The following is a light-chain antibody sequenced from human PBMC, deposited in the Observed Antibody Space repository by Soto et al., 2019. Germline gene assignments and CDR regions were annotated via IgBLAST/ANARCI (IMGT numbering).Light chain of an antibody. Sequence: EIVLTQSPAPLSLSPGARATLSCRASQSVSTFLAWYQQKPGQAPRLLIYDASNRATGIPARFSGSGSGTDFTLGISSLEPEDFAVYYCLQRSNWPYTFGQGTSLEIK. CDR3: LQRSNWPYT. CDR1: QSVSTF. CDR2: DAS. V-gene: IGKV3-11*01. J-gene: IGKJ2*01.